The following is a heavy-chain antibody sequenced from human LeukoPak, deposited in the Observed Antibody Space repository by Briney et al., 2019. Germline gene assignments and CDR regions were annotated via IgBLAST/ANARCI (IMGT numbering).Heavy chain of an antibody. CDR1: GFTFSSYS. CDR2: ISVSSSNI. D-gene: IGHD4-17*01. CDR3: ARRGTTVSAFHYYYMDV. J-gene: IGHJ6*03. Sequence: PGGSLRLSCAASGFTFSSYSMKWVRQAQGKGLEWVSYISVSSSNIYYADSVKGRFTISRDNAKNSLYLQMNSLRTEDTAMYYCARRGTTVSAFHYYYMDVWGMGTTVTVSS. V-gene: IGHV3-48*01.